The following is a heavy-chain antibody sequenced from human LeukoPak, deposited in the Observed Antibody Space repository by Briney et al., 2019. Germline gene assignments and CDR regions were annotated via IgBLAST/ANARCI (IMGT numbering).Heavy chain of an antibody. J-gene: IGHJ4*02. CDR1: GFTLDNYD. Sequence: GGSLRLSCAASGFTLDNYDMYWVRQAPGQGPEYVSAITVAGSPFYADSVKGRFTISRDNSKNTLYLQMGSLTVEDMALYYCSRGHGDYWGQGTLVTVSS. D-gene: IGHD2-21*02. CDR3: SRGHGDY. V-gene: IGHV3-64*02. CDR2: ITVAGSP.